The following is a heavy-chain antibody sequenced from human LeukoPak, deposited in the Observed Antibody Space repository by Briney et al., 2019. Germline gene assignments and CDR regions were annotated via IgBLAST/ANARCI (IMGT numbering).Heavy chain of an antibody. CDR1: VGSISSYY. CDR2: IYYSGST. J-gene: IGHJ6*03. CDR3: ARRVVVVPAASYYYYYYYMDV. Sequence: PSETLSLTCTVSVGSISSYYWSWIRQPPGKGLEWIGYIYYSGSTNYNPSLKSRVTISVDTSKNQFSLKLSSVTAADTAVYYCARRVVVVPAASYYYYYYYMDVWGKGTTVTVSS. V-gene: IGHV4-59*08. D-gene: IGHD2-2*01.